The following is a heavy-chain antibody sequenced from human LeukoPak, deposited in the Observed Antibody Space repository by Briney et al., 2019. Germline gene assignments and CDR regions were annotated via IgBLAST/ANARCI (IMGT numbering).Heavy chain of an antibody. J-gene: IGHJ4*02. Sequence: SETLSLTCTVSGGSISSYYWSWIRQPAGKGLEWIGRIYTSGSTNYNPSLKSRVTMSVDTSKNQFSLKLSSVTAADTAVYYCAREGTIFGVVIHYDYWGQGTLVTVSS. V-gene: IGHV4-4*07. CDR2: IYTSGST. D-gene: IGHD3-3*01. CDR1: GGSISSYY. CDR3: AREGTIFGVVIHYDY.